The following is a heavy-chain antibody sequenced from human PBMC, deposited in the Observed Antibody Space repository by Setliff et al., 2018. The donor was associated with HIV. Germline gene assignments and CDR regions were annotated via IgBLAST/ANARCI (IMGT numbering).Heavy chain of an antibody. V-gene: IGHV4-61*02. D-gene: IGHD3-22*01. CDR3: ARETYYYDNPQYYYYYMDV. CDR2: IYTSGAT. Sequence: SETLSLTCTVSGGSISSENHYLTWIRQPAGKGLEWIGRIYTSGATKYSPSLKSRVTISIDTSENQVSLKLSSVTAADTAVYYCARETYYYDNPQYYYYYMDVWGKGTTVTVSS. CDR1: GGSISSENHY. J-gene: IGHJ6*03.